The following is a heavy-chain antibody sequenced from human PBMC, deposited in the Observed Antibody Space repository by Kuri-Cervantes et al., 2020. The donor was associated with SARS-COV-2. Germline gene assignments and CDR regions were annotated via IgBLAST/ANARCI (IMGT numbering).Heavy chain of an antibody. J-gene: IGHJ6*02. V-gene: IGHV4-39*01. CDR3: ARVVGDTAMGYGMDV. Sequence: SETLSLTCTVSGGSISSSSYYWGWIRHPPGKGLVWIGSIYYRGRTYYNPSLKCRVNISVDTSKNLFPLKLSSVTAADTAVYCCARVVGDTAMGYGMDVWGQGTTVTVSS. D-gene: IGHD5-18*01. CDR2: IYYRGRT. CDR1: GGSISSSSYY.